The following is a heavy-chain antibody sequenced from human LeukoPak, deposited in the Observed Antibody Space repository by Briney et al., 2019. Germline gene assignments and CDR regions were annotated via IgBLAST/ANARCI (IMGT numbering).Heavy chain of an antibody. Sequence: ASVKVSCKASGYTFTSYYMHWVRQAPGQGLGWMGWMNPNSGGTNYAQKFQGRVTMTRDTSISTAYMELSRLRSDDTAVYYCARAIVATFATDYWGQGTLVTVSS. CDR3: ARAIVATFATDY. V-gene: IGHV1-2*02. J-gene: IGHJ4*02. D-gene: IGHD5-12*01. CDR1: GYTFTSYY. CDR2: MNPNSGGT.